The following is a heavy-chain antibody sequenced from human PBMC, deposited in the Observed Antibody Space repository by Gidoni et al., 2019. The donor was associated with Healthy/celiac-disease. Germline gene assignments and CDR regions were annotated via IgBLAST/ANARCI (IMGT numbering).Heavy chain of an antibody. V-gene: IGHV3-23*01. Sequence: EVQLLESGGGLVQPGGSLSLSFAASGFTFSSYAMSWVRQAPGKGLEWVSAISGSGGSTYYADAVKGRFTISRDKSKNTLYLQMNSLRAEDTAVYYCAKDGWFQHWGQGTLVTVSS. CDR1: GFTFSSYA. CDR2: ISGSGGST. J-gene: IGHJ1*01. D-gene: IGHD2-15*01. CDR3: AKDGWFQH.